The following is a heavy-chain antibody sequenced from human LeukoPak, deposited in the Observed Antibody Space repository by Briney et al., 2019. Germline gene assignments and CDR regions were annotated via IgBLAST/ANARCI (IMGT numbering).Heavy chain of an antibody. CDR2: IYYSGST. D-gene: IGHD2-2*01. CDR1: GGSISSYY. CDR3: ARHYSFIDIVVVPAAPRN. J-gene: IGHJ4*02. V-gene: IGHV4-59*01. Sequence: PSETLSLTCTVSGGSISSYYWSWIRQPPGKGLEWIGYIYYSGSTNYNPSLKSRVTISVDTSKNQFSLKLSSVTAADTAVYYCARHYSFIDIVVVPAAPRNWGQGTLVTVSS.